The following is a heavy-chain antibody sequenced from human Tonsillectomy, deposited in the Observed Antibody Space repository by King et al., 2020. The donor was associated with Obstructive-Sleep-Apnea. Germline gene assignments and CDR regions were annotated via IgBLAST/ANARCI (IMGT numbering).Heavy chain of an antibody. CDR2: ISGSGGST. D-gene: IGHD3-9*01. J-gene: IGHJ4*02. CDR1: GFTFSSYA. V-gene: IGHV3-23*04. CDR3: ATDPEDILTGYPNFDY. Sequence: VQLVESGGGLVQPGGSLRLSCAASGFTFSSYAMSWVRQAPGKGLEWVSAISGSGGSTYYAHSVKGRFTISRDNSKNTLYLQMNSLRAEDTAVYYCATDPEDILTGYPNFDYWGQGTLVTVSS.